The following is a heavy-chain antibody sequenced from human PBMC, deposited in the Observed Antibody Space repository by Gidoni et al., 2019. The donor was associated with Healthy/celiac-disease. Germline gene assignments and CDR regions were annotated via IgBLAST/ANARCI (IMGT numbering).Heavy chain of an antibody. J-gene: IGHJ4*02. V-gene: IGHV3-21*01. CDR2: ISSSRSYI. CDR3: ARDYYYDSSCLDY. Sequence: EVQLVESGGGLVKPGGSLRLAWAASGFTFRSYSMNWVRQAPGKGLEWVSSISSSRSYIYYADSVKGRFTISRDNAKNSLYLQMNSLRAEDTAVYYCARDYYYDSSCLDYWGQGTLVTVSS. CDR1: GFTFRSYS. D-gene: IGHD3-22*01.